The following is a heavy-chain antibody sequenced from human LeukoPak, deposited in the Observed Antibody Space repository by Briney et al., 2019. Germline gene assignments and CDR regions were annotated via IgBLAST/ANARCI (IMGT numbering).Heavy chain of an antibody. CDR3: ARQLAAWKVRGVMGY. D-gene: IGHD3-10*01. J-gene: IGHJ4*02. V-gene: IGHV5-51*01. Sequence: GESLKISCKGSGYSFTSYWIGWVRQMAGEGLEWMGFIYPGDSDTIYSPFFPVQVRISADKSITTAYLQWSSLKASDTAMYYCARQLAAWKVRGVMGYWGQGTLVTVSS. CDR2: IYPGDSDT. CDR1: GYSFTSYW.